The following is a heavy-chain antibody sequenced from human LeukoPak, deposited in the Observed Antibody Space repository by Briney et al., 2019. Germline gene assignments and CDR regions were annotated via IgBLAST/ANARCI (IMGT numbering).Heavy chain of an antibody. J-gene: IGHJ1*01. CDR3: ASRPYYDSGGYYYYTEYFQH. CDR1: GYSFTSYW. D-gene: IGHD3-22*01. V-gene: IGHV5-51*01. CDR2: IYPGDSDT. Sequence: GESLKISCKGSGYSFTSYWIGWVRQMPGKGLEWMGIIYPGDSDTRYSPSFQGQVTISADKSISTAYLQWSSLRASDTAMYYCASRPYYDSGGYYYYTEYFQHWGQGTLVTVSS.